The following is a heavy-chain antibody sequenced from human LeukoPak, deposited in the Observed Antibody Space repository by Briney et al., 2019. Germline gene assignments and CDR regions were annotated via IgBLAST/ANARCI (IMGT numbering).Heavy chain of an antibody. CDR3: ARDHPRWLQSDY. V-gene: IGHV4-4*07. D-gene: IGHD5-24*01. CDR1: GGSISSYY. J-gene: IGHJ4*02. CDR2: IYTSGST. Sequence: NSSETLSLTCTVSGGSISSYYWSWIRQPAGEGLEWIGRIYTSGSTNYNPSLKSRVTMSVDTSKNQFSLKLSSVTTADTAVYYCARDHPRWLQSDYWGQGTLVTVSS.